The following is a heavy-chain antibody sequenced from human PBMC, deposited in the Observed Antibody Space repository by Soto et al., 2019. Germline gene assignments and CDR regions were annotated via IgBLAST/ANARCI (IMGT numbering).Heavy chain of an antibody. CDR3: ARLTRRGDYYYYGMDV. CDR1: GYTFTSYG. CDR2: ISAYNGNT. V-gene: IGHV1-18*01. Sequence: QVQLVQSGAEVKKPGASVKVSCKASGYTFTSYGISWVRQAPGQGLEWMGWISAYNGNTNYAQKLQGRVTMTTDTSTSTASMELRSLRSDGTAVYYCARLTRRGDYYYYGMDVWGQGTTVTVSS. J-gene: IGHJ6*02. D-gene: IGHD3-10*01.